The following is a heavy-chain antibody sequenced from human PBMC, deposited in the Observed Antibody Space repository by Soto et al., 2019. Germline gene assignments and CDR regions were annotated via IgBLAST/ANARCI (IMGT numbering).Heavy chain of an antibody. J-gene: IGHJ4*02. CDR2: INAANGHT. Sequence: QVPLVQSGPEVKKTGASVKVSCRASGYFFPSYAIHWVRQAPGPRLEWLGWINAANGHTKYSQNFQGRVIITRDTSANTVYMEVSSLKSGDTAVYYCARGSIAVAGRNQLDYWGQGTRVTVFS. CDR3: ARGSIAVAGRNQLDY. CDR1: GYFFPSYA. V-gene: IGHV1-3*01. D-gene: IGHD6-19*01.